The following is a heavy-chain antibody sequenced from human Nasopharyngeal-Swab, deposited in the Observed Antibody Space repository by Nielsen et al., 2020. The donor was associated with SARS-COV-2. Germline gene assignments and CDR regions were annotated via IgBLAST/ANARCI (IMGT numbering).Heavy chain of an antibody. V-gene: IGHV3-23*01. J-gene: IGHJ4*02. Sequence: VRQAAGKGLEWVSGISGSGGSTSYADSAKGRFTISRDNSKNTLYVQMNSLRAEDTAVYYCAKGGYCSSTSCKDFFDYWGQGTLVTVSS. CDR2: ISGSGGST. D-gene: IGHD2-2*01. CDR3: AKGGYCSSTSCKDFFDY.